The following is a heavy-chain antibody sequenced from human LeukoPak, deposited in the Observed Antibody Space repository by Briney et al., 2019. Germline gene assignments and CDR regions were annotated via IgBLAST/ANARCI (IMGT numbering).Heavy chain of an antibody. CDR3: ARADSSGYSIFGY. D-gene: IGHD3-22*01. J-gene: IGHJ4*02. CDR1: GGSFSGYY. Sequence: SETLSLTCAVYGGSFSGYYWSWIRQPPGKGLEWIGEINHSGSTNYNPSLKSRVTISVDTSKNQFSLKLSSVTAADTAVYYCARADSSGYSIFGYWGQGTLVTVSS. CDR2: INHSGST. V-gene: IGHV4-34*01.